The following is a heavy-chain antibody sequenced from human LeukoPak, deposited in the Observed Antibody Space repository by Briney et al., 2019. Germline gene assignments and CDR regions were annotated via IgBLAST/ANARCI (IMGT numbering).Heavy chain of an antibody. Sequence: GGSLRLSCAASGFTFSRYWMSWVRQAPGKGLEWVANIKEDGTVKYYVGSVKDRFAISRDNAKNSLYLQMNSLRAEDTAVYYCATSITMFDYWGQGSLVTVSS. CDR1: GFTFSRYW. D-gene: IGHD3-10*01. CDR3: ATSITMFDY. V-gene: IGHV3-7*02. J-gene: IGHJ4*02. CDR2: IKEDGTVK.